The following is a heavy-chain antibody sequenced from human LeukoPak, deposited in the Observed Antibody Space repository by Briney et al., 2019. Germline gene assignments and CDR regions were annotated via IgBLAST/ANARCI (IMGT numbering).Heavy chain of an antibody. D-gene: IGHD6-19*01. CDR3: ARDRVAGTGYFDF. CDR1: GGSISSGGYY. V-gene: IGHV4-31*03. CDR2: IYYSGST. J-gene: IGHJ4*02. Sequence: PSQTLSLTCTVSGGSISSGGYYWSWIRQHPGKGVEWIGYIYYSGSTYYNPSLKSRVTISLDTSKNQFSLKLSSVTAADTAVYYCARDRVAGTGYFDFWGQGTLVTVSS.